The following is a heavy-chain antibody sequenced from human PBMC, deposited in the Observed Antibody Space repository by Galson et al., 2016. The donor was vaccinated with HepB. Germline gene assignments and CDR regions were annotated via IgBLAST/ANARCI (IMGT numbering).Heavy chain of an antibody. V-gene: IGHV3-21*01. Sequence: SPRLSCAASGFSFSTYAMSWVRQAPGKGQEWVSSISSSGTYIYYADSMKGRFTISRDNAKNSLFLQMNSLRAEDTAVYYCARVYYYDSSGYSHVGFDYWGQGPWSPSPQ. J-gene: IGHJ4*02. CDR2: ISSSGTYI. CDR3: ARVYYYDSSGYSHVGFDY. CDR1: GFSFSTYA. D-gene: IGHD3-22*01.